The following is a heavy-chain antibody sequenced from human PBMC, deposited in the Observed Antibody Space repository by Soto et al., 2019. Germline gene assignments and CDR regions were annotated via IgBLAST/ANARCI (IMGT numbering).Heavy chain of an antibody. CDR3: ARSPRISRAGDV. Sequence: QVPMEQSGAEVRRPGASLNVSCKASGYAFISHGVTWVRQAPGQGLEWMGWINPYNGNTNYAQKFQGRVTLTAVKTTSTAYMELRSLRADDTALYYCARSPRISRAGDVWGKGTAVVVSS. V-gene: IGHV1-18*01. J-gene: IGHJ6*04. CDR2: INPYNGNT. CDR1: GYAFISHG.